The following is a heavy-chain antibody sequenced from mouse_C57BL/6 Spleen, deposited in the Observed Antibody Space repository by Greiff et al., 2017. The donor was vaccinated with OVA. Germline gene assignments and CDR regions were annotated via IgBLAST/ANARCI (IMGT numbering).Heavy chain of an antibody. CDR1: GYTFTDYY. J-gene: IGHJ4*01. Sequence: QVQLQQSGAELVRPGASVKLSCKASGYTFTDYYINWVKQRPGQGLEWIARIYPGSGNTYYNEKFKGKATLTAEKSSSTAYMQLSSLTSEDSAVYFCARQDDYAMDYWGQGTSVTVSS. V-gene: IGHV1-76*01. CDR2: IYPGSGNT. CDR3: ARQDDYAMDY.